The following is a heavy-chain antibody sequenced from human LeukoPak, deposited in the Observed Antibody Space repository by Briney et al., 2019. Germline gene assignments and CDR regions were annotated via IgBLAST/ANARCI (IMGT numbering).Heavy chain of an antibody. V-gene: IGHV3-53*01. D-gene: IGHD6-13*01. CDR2: IYSGGST. CDR3: ARDGESSSWYNYFDY. J-gene: IGHJ4*02. CDR1: GFTVSSNY. Sequence: GGSLRLSCAASGFTVSSNYMSWVRQAPGKGLEWVSVIYSGGSTYYADSVKGRFTISRDNSKNTLYLQMNSLRAEDTAVYYCARDGESSSWYNYFDYWGQGTLVTVSS.